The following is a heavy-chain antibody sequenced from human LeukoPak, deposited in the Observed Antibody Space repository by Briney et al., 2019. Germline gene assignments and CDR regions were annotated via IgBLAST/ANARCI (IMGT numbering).Heavy chain of an antibody. V-gene: IGHV4-59*01. CDR3: ARNSAGWYSVN. CDR2: IYYSGTT. CDR1: GGSISSYY. D-gene: IGHD6-19*01. J-gene: IGHJ4*02. Sequence: SETLPLTCTVSGGSISSYYWSWVRQPPGKGLEWIGYIYYSGTTNYNPSLKSRVTTSVDTSKNQFSLKLSSVTAADTAVYYCARNSAGWYSVNWGQGTLVTVSS.